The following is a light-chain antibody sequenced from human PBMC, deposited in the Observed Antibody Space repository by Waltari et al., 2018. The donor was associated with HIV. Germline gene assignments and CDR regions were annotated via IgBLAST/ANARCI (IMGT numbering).Light chain of an antibody. CDR2: DVS. Sequence: QSALTQPASVSGSPGQSITISCTGTSSDVGGYHYVSWYQQHPGKPPKVMIYDVSNRPSAVSNRFSGSKPGNTASLTISGIQAEDDADYYCSSFTSINTWVFGGGTRLTVL. V-gene: IGLV2-14*03. J-gene: IGLJ3*02. CDR3: SSFTSINTWV. CDR1: SSDVGGYHY.